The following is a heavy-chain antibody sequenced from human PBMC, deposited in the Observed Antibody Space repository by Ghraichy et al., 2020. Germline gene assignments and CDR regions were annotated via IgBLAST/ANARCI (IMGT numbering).Heavy chain of an antibody. V-gene: IGHV3-33*01. CDR1: GFTFSGYG. D-gene: IGHD6-13*01. CDR3: ARGDKGSSNWYSGRNFHYGMDV. CDR2: IWYDGSYE. J-gene: IGHJ6*02. Sequence: SCAASGFTFSGYGMHWVRQAPGKGLEWVAVIWYDGSYEYFADSVKGRFTISRDNSKNTLYLQMNNLRADDGAVYFCARGDKGSSNWYSGRNFHYGMDVWGRGTTVTVAS.